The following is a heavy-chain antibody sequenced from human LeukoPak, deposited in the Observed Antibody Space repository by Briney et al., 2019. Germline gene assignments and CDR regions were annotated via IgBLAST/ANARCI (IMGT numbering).Heavy chain of an antibody. CDR3: AKAGRHCSSTSCPDY. CDR2: ISGSGGST. Sequence: GGSLRLSCAASGFTFSSYWMHWVRQAPGKGLAWVSAISGSGGSTYYADSVKGRFTISRDNSKNTLYLQMNSLRAEDTAVYYCAKAGRHCSSTSCPDYWGQGTLVTVSS. CDR1: GFTFSSYW. J-gene: IGHJ4*02. D-gene: IGHD2-2*01. V-gene: IGHV3-23*01.